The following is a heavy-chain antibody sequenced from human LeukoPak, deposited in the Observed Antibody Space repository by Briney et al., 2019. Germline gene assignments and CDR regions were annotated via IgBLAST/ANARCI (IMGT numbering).Heavy chain of an antibody. V-gene: IGHV4-59*12. CDR1: GGSISNYY. J-gene: IGHJ4*02. Sequence: SETLSLTCTVSGGSISNYYWSWIRQPPGKGLEWIGYIYYSGSTNYNPSLKSRVTISVDTSKNQFSLKLSSVTAADTAVYYCARGLEMATAVNTAPLDYWGQGTLVTVSS. CDR3: ARGLEMATAVNTAPLDY. CDR2: IYYSGST. D-gene: IGHD5-12*01.